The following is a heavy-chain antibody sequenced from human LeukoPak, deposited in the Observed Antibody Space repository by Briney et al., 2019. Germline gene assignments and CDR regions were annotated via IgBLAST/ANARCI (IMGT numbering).Heavy chain of an antibody. Sequence: PSETLSLTCTVPGGSISSYYWSWIRQPPGKGLEWIGYIYYSGSTNYNPSLKSRVTISVDTSKNQFSLKLSSVTAADTAVYYCARETNYYDSSGYHPRFDYWGQGTLVTVSS. CDR3: ARETNYYDSSGYHPRFDY. J-gene: IGHJ4*02. V-gene: IGHV4-59*01. CDR2: IYYSGST. CDR1: GGSISSYY. D-gene: IGHD3-22*01.